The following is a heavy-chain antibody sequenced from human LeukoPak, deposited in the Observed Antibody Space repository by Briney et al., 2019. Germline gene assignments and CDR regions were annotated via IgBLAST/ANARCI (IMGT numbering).Heavy chain of an antibody. D-gene: IGHD3-22*01. J-gene: IGHJ6*03. CDR1: GGSISSYY. CDR2: IYTSGST. Sequence: SETLSLTCTVSGGSISSYYWSWIRQPAGKGLEWIGRIYTSGSTNYNPFLKSRVTMSVDTSKNQFSLKLSSVTAADTAVYYCARGLYYYDSSGSDHYYYYYMDVWGKGTTVTVSS. CDR3: ARGLYYYDSSGSDHYYYYYMDV. V-gene: IGHV4-4*07.